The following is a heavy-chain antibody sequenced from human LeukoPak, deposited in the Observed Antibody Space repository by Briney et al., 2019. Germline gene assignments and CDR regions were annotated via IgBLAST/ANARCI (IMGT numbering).Heavy chain of an antibody. CDR1: GGSFSIHY. CDR3: ASRLTAVTTTYEGYFDY. D-gene: IGHD4-17*01. J-gene: IGHJ4*02. CDR2: IDHGGST. V-gene: IGHV4-34*01. Sequence: SETLSLTCAVYGGSFSIHYWTWIRQPPGKGLEWIGEIDHGGSTNYNPSLKSRVTISVDTSKNQFSLKLGSVTAADTAVYYCASRLTAVTTTYEGYFDYWGQGTLVTVSS.